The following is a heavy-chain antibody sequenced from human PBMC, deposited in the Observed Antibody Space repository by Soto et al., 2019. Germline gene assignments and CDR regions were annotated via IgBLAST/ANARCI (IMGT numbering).Heavy chain of an antibody. J-gene: IGHJ4*02. V-gene: IGHV4-39*01. CDR1: GGSISSSSYY. Sequence: QLQLQESGPGLVKPSETLSLTCTVSGGSISSSSYYWGWIRQPPGKGLEWIGSIYYSGSTYYHPSLKSRVTISVDKSKNQFSLKLTSVTAADTAVYYCARQWSSRGVIWFGGFDHWGQGTLVTVSS. D-gene: IGHD3-10*01. CDR3: ARQWSSRGVIWFGGFDH. CDR2: IYYSGST.